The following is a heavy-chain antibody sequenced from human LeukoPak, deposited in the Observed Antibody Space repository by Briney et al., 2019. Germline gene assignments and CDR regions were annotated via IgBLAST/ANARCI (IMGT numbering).Heavy chain of an antibody. CDR2: ISGSGGST. CDR3: AKNHEGLGY. V-gene: IGHV3-23*01. CDR1: GFTFTNYA. J-gene: IGHJ4*02. Sequence: GGSLRLTCAASGFTFTNYAMSWVRQAPGKGLEWVSGISGSGGSTYYADSVKGRLTISRDNSKNTLYLQMNSLRAEDTAVYYCAKNHEGLGYWGQGTLVTVSS.